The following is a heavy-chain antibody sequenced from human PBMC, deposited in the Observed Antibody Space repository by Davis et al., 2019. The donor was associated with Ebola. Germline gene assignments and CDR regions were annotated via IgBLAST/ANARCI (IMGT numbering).Heavy chain of an antibody. CDR3: AKSGLSFGVVKYHYGMDV. J-gene: IGHJ6*04. V-gene: IGHV3-30*02. CDR1: GFTFSSYG. CDR2: IRYDGSNK. Sequence: GGSLRLSCAASGFTFSSYGMHWVRQAPGKGLEWVAFIRYDGSNKYYADSVKGRFTVSRDNSKKTLYLQMNSLRAEDTAVYYCAKSGLSFGVVKYHYGMDVWGKGTTVTVS. D-gene: IGHD3-3*01.